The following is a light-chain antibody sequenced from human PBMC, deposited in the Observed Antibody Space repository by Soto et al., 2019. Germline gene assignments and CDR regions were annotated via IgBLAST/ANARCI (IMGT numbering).Light chain of an antibody. CDR1: SMYITDNKS. CDR2: EVN. J-gene: IGLJ1*01. Sequence: QSALTQPPYASASPGQSDTMSCSSTSMYITDNKSVSWFQQHPGKAPQVLIYEVNKRPSGVPDRFSGSKSGNTASLTVSGLQADDEADYYCNSYVGSNNYVFGTGTKGTVL. V-gene: IGLV2-8*01. CDR3: NSYVGSNNYV.